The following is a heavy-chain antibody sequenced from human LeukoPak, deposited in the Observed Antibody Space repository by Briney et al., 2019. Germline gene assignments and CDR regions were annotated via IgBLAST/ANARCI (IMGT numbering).Heavy chain of an antibody. CDR3: ARVIVGATGIDY. Sequence: GGSLRLSCAASKFSFSAYWMHWVRQAPGKGPVWVSRINIEGSMTEYADSVKGRFTMSRDNAKNTLYLQMNSLRVEDTAVYYCARVIVGATGIDYWGQGTLVTVSS. CDR1: KFSFSAYW. V-gene: IGHV3-74*01. J-gene: IGHJ4*02. CDR2: INIEGSMT. D-gene: IGHD1-26*01.